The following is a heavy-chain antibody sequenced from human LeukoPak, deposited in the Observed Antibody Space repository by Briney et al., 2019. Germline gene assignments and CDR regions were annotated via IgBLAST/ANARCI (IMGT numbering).Heavy chain of an antibody. D-gene: IGHD1-26*01. CDR3: ARGPPPRYSGSYYGAFDI. Sequence: SETLSLTCAVYGGSFSGYYWSWIRQPPGKGLEWIGEINHSGSTNYNPSLKSRVTISVDTSKNRFSLKLSSVTAADTAVYYCARGPPPRYSGSYYGAFDIWGQGTMVTVSS. V-gene: IGHV4-34*01. J-gene: IGHJ3*02. CDR1: GGSFSGYY. CDR2: INHSGST.